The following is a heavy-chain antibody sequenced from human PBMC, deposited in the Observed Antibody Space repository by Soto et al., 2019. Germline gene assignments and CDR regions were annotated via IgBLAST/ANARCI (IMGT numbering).Heavy chain of an antibody. CDR3: ARYSGSAYSSSWFNWFDP. V-gene: IGHV3-21*01. J-gene: IGHJ5*02. Sequence: EVQLVESGGVLVKPGGSLRLSCAASGFTFSSYSMNWVRQAPGKGLEWVSSISSSSSYIYYADSVKGRFTFSRDNAKNSLYRQINSRRADNTAVYYCARYSGSAYSSSWFNWFDPWGQGTLVTVSS. CDR2: ISSSSSYI. CDR1: GFTFSSYS. D-gene: IGHD6-13*01.